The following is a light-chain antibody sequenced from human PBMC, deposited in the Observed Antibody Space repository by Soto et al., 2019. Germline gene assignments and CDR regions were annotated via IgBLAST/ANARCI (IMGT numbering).Light chain of an antibody. CDR3: SSFTSDRIYV. Sequence: QSALTQPASVSGSPGQSITISCTGTSSDVGGYNYVSWYQQHPGRAPRLLIYGVTTRPSGISDRFSASKSGLTASLTISGLQPEDEADYYRSSFTSDRIYVFGPGTKVTVL. CDR2: GVT. J-gene: IGLJ1*01. CDR1: SSDVGGYNY. V-gene: IGLV2-14*03.